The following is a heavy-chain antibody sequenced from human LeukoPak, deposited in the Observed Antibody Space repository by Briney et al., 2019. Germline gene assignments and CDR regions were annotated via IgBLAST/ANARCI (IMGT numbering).Heavy chain of an antibody. CDR3: ARVVSGYYYGMDV. D-gene: IGHD3-10*01. J-gene: IGHJ6*02. V-gene: IGHV4-59*12. CDR2: IYYSGST. Sequence: PSETLSLTCTVSGGSISSYYWSWIRQPPGKGLEWIGYIYYSGSTYYNPSLKSRVTISVDTSKNQFSLKLSSVTAADTAVYYCARVVSGYYYGMDVWGQGTTVTVSS. CDR1: GGSISSYY.